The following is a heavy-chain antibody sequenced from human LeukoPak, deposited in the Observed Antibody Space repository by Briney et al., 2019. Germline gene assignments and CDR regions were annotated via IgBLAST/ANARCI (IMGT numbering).Heavy chain of an antibody. CDR2: ISSSSSYI. Sequence: GGSLRLSCSASGFTFSSYSMNWVRQAPGKGLEWVSSISSSSSYIYYADSVKGRFTISRDNAKNSLYLQMNSLRAEDTAVYYCARDGELLYFDYWGQGTLVTVSS. V-gene: IGHV3-21*01. D-gene: IGHD1-26*01. J-gene: IGHJ4*02. CDR3: ARDGELLYFDY. CDR1: GFTFSSYS.